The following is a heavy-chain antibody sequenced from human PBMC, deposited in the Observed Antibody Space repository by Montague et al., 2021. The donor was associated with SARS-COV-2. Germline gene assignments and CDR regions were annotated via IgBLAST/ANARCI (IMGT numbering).Heavy chain of an antibody. CDR3: ARGSTGWYAIFGHYGMDV. J-gene: IGHJ6*02. V-gene: IGHV3-7*01. CDR2: IKHDGSEK. Sequence: SLRLSCAASRFTFSDFWMNWVRQAPGKGLEWVADIKHDGSEKSYVDSVKGRFTISRDNAKNSLYLQMNSLRAEGTAVYYCARGSTGWYAIFGHYGMDVWGQGTTVTVSS. D-gene: IGHD6-19*01. CDR1: RFTFSDFW.